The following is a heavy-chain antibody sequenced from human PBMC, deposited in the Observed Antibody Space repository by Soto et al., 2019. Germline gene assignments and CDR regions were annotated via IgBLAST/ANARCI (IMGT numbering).Heavy chain of an antibody. Sequence: GASVKVSCKASGYTFTSYAMHWVRQAPGQRLEWMGWINAGNGNTKYSQKFQGRVTITRDTSAGTAYMELSSLRSEDTAVYYCARDLGYALPDYWGQGTLVTVSS. D-gene: IGHD2-15*01. CDR2: INAGNGNT. V-gene: IGHV1-3*01. CDR3: ARDLGYALPDY. J-gene: IGHJ4*02. CDR1: GYTFTSYA.